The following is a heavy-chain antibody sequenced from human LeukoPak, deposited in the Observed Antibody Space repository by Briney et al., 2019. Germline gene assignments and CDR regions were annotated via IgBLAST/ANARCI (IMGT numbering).Heavy chain of an antibody. V-gene: IGHV4-59*01. J-gene: IGHJ3*02. Sequence: PSETLSLTCTVSGGSISSYYWSWIRQPPGKGLEWIGYIYYSGSTNYNSSLKSRVTISVDTSKNQFSLKLSSVTAADTAVYYCARDEGNDAFDIWGQGTMVTVSS. CDR2: IYYSGST. CDR1: GGSISSYY. CDR3: ARDEGNDAFDI.